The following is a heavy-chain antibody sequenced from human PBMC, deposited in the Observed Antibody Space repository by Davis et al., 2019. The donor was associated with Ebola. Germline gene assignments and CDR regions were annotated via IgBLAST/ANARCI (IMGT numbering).Heavy chain of an antibody. CDR2: IRSKANSYAT. D-gene: IGHD1-14*01. CDR1: GFTFSGSA. J-gene: IGHJ6*02. V-gene: IGHV3-73*01. Sequence: GESLKISCAASGFTFSGSAMHWVRQASGKGLEWVGRIRSKANSYATAYAASVKGRFTISRDDSKNTAYLQMNSLKTEDTAVYYCANHKNYYYGMDVWGQGTTVTVSS. CDR3: ANHKNYYYGMDV.